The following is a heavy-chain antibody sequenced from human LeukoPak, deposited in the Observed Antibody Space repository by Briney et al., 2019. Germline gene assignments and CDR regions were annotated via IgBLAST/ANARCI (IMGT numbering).Heavy chain of an antibody. D-gene: IGHD3-22*01. J-gene: IGHJ6*02. CDR2: ISYDGSNK. V-gene: IGHV3-30*18. CDR1: GFTFTNYA. Sequence: PGGSLRLSCVASGFTFTNYAMSWVRQAPGKGLEWVAVISYDGSNKYYADSVKGRFTISRDNSKNTLYLQMNSLRAEDTAVYYCAKDRYYYDSSGYYYYYYGMDVWGQGTTVTVSS. CDR3: AKDRYYYDSSGYYYYYYGMDV.